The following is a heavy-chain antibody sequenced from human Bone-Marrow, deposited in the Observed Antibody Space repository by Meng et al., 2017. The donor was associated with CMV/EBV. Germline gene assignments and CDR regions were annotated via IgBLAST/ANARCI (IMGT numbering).Heavy chain of an antibody. CDR1: GFTFSSYA. D-gene: IGHD6-13*01. Sequence: GESLKISCAASGFTFSSYAMHWVRQAPGKGLEWVAVIPYDGSNKYYADSVKGRFTISRDNSKNTLYLQMNSLRAEDTAVYYCAREGYSSSWPNWFDPWGQGTLVTVSS. V-gene: IGHV3-30-3*01. J-gene: IGHJ5*02. CDR3: AREGYSSSWPNWFDP. CDR2: IPYDGSNK.